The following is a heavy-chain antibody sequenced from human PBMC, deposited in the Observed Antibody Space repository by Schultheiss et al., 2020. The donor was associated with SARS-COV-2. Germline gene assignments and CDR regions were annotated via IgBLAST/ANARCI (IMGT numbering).Heavy chain of an antibody. D-gene: IGHD6-6*01. CDR2: VHYSGST. V-gene: IGHV4-59*12. J-gene: IGHJ4*02. Sequence: SETLSLTCAVYGGSFSSYYWSWIRQPPGKGLEWVGYVHYSGSTNYNPSLKSRVTISVDTSKNQFSLKLSSVTAADTAVYYCARGILKLYYFDYWGQGTLVTVSS. CDR1: GGSFSSYY. CDR3: ARGILKLYYFDY.